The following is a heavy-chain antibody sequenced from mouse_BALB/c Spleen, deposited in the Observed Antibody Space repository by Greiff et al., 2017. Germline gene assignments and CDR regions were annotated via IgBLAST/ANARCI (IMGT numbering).Heavy chain of an antibody. CDR1: GFSFSDFY. CDR2: CRNKANDCRT. CDR3: ARAAGYGYAFAY. Sequence: EVQLVESGGGLVQPGGSLRLSCATSGFSFSDFYMEWVRQPPGERLEWIAACRNKANDCRTEYSASVMGRFIVSRDTSQSILYLQMNALRAEDTAIYYCARAAGYGYAFAYWGQGTLVTVSA. D-gene: IGHD2-2*01. J-gene: IGHJ3*01. V-gene: IGHV7-1*02.